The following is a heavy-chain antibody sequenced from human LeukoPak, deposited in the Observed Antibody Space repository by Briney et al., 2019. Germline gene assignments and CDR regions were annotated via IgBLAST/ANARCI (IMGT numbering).Heavy chain of an antibody. D-gene: IGHD2-8*01. J-gene: IGHJ6*03. V-gene: IGHV4-59*12. CDR3: ARCMLYYYYMDV. Sequence: SETLSLTCTVSGGSISSYYWSWIRQPPGKGLEWIGYIYYSGSTYYNPSLKSRVTISVDTSKNQFSLKLSSVTAADTAVYYCARCMLYYYYMDVWGKGTTVTVSS. CDR1: GGSISSYY. CDR2: IYYSGST.